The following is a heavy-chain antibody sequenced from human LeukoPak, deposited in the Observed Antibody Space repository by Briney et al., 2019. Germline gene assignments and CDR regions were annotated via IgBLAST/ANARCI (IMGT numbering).Heavy chain of an antibody. CDR1: GGSISSGNYY. J-gene: IGHJ4*02. CDR2: IYYSGST. D-gene: IGHD6-19*01. V-gene: IGHV4-31*03. CDR3: ARATGGAVSDTSGIYYFDY. Sequence: PSETLSLTCTVSGGSISSGNYYWSWIRQHPGKGLEWIGYIYYSGSTYYNPSLKSRVTISVDTSENHFSLKLSSVTAADTAVYYCARATGGAVSDTSGIYYFDYWGQGTLVTVSS.